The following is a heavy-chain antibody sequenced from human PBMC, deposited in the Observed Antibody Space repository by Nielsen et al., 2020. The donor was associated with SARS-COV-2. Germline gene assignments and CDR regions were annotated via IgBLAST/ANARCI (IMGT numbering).Heavy chain of an antibody. D-gene: IGHD6-13*01. CDR3: ARLSIAAAGTGSDY. CDR2: IDWDDDK. V-gene: IGHV2-70*11. Sequence: SGPTLVKPTQTLTLTCTFSGFSLSTSGMCVSWIRPPPGEALEWLARIDWDDDKYYSTSLKTRLTISKDTSKNQVVLTMTNMDPVDTATYYCARLSIAAAGTGSDYWGQGTLVTVSS. J-gene: IGHJ4*02. CDR1: GFSLSTSGMC.